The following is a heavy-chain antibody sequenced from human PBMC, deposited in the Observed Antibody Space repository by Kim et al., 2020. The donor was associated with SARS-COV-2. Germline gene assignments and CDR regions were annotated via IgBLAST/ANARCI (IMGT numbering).Heavy chain of an antibody. V-gene: IGHV4-4*02. Sequence: YNPTLESRVTVSVDKSKNQFSLQLTSVTAAATAVYYCARRYYYGSGPFDYWGQGTLVTVSS. D-gene: IGHD3-10*01. J-gene: IGHJ4*02. CDR3: ARRYYYGSGPFDY.